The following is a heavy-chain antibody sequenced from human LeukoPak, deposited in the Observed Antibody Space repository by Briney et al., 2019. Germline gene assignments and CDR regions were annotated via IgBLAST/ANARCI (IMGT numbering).Heavy chain of an antibody. Sequence: KTGGSLRLSCGVSGLPFSSYSMNWVRQPAGKGLEWVSSISSTSAYIYYADSLQGRFTISRDNAKSSLYLQMNSLRAEDTAVYYCATRIAARPFEYWGQGTLVTVSS. D-gene: IGHD6-13*01. V-gene: IGHV3-21*06. J-gene: IGHJ4*02. CDR2: ISSTSAYI. CDR1: GLPFSSYS. CDR3: ATRIAARPFEY.